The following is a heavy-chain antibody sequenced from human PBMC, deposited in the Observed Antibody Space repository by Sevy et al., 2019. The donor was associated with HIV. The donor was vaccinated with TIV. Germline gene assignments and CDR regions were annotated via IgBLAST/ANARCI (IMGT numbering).Heavy chain of an antibody. D-gene: IGHD3-10*01. V-gene: IGHV3-23*01. CDR3: AKRVAGALAALDI. CDR1: GFTFRNYV. J-gene: IGHJ3*02. CDR2: INASGGTT. Sequence: GGSLRLSCAASGFTFRNYVMNWVRQPPGKGLEWVYGINASGGTTYYADTVKGRFTISRDDSKSTLYLQMNSLRVEDTAVYFCAKRVAGALAALDIWGQGTMVTVSS.